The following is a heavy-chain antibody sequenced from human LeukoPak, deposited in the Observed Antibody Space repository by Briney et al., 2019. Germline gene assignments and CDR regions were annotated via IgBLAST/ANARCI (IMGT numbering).Heavy chain of an antibody. V-gene: IGHV1-69*13. CDR2: IIPIFGTA. J-gene: IGHJ5*02. CDR1: GGTFSSYA. CDR3: ARGRPTTSIVAAGVNWFDP. D-gene: IGHD6-13*01. Sequence: ASVTVSCKASGGTFSSYAISWVRQAPGQGLEWMGGIIPIFGTANYAQKFQGRVTITADESTSTAYMELSSLRSEDTAVYYCARGRPTTSIVAAGVNWFDPWGQGTLVTVSS.